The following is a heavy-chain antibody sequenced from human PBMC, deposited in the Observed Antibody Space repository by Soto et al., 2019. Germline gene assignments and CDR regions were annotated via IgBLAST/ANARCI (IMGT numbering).Heavy chain of an antibody. J-gene: IGHJ4*02. CDR3: ARDPDYGDYWGYFFDS. CDR1: GYTFAAYY. CDR2: INPTSGGT. V-gene: IGHV1-2*02. Sequence: QVQLVQSGAEVKKPGASVKVSCKTSGYTFAAYYIHWIRQAPGQGLEWMGWINPTSGGTVYAQNFQDRVTITRETSISTAYMELRRLNSDDTAVYYCARDPDYGDYWGYFFDSWGQGTPVTVSS. D-gene: IGHD4-17*01.